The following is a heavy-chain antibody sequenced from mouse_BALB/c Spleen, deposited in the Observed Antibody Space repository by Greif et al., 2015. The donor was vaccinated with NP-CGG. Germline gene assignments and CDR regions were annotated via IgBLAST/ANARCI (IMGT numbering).Heavy chain of an antibody. CDR1: GFTFSSFG. Sequence: EVKLVESGGGLVQPGGSRKLSCAASGFTFSSFGMHWVRQAPEKGLEWVAYISSGRSTIYYADTVKGRFTISRDNPKDTLFLQMTSLRSEDTAMYYCARYDYDYFDYWGQGTTLTVSS. J-gene: IGHJ2*01. CDR3: ARYDYDYFDY. D-gene: IGHD2-4*01. CDR2: ISSGRSTI. V-gene: IGHV5-17*02.